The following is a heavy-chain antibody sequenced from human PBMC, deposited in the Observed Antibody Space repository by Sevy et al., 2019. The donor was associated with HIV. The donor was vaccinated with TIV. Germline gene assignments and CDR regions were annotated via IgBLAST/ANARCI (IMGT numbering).Heavy chain of an antibody. CDR2: IKSKTDGGTT. CDR3: TTGWSILKY. CDR1: GFTFSNVW. Sequence: GGSLRLSCAASGFTFSNVWMSWVRQAPGKGLEWVGHIKSKTDGGTTDYAAPVKGRFTISRDDSKNMLSLQMNSLKTEDSAVYCCTTGWSILKYWGQGTLVTVSS. V-gene: IGHV3-15*01. J-gene: IGHJ4*02. D-gene: IGHD2-8*02.